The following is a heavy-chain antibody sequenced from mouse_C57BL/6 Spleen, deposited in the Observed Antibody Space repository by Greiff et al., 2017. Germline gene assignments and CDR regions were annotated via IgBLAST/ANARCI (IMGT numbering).Heavy chain of an antibody. CDR1: GFTFSDYY. CDR2: INYDGSST. Sequence: EVQVVESEGGLVQPGSSMKLSCTASGFTFSDYYMAWVRQVPEKGLEWVANINYDGSSTYYLATLKSRVIISSDNAKNILYLQMSSLKSEDTATYYCARGEYYYAMDYWGQGTSVTVSS. J-gene: IGHJ4*01. CDR3: ARGEYYYAMDY. V-gene: IGHV5-16*01.